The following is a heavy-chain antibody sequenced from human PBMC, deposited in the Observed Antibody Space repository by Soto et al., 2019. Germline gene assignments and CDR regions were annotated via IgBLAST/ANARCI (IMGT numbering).Heavy chain of an antibody. Sequence: QVQLVESGGGLVKLGGSLRLSCAASGIVFNDYMSWVRQAPGKGLEWLSYISGSGRTIYSADSVKGRFTISRDNATNSLYLQMNNVRTEDTAVYYCARLPFPWGWFDPWGQGTLVTVSS. D-gene: IGHD3-16*01. CDR1: GIVFNDY. CDR3: ARLPFPWGWFDP. J-gene: IGHJ5*02. V-gene: IGHV3-11*01. CDR2: ISGSGRTI.